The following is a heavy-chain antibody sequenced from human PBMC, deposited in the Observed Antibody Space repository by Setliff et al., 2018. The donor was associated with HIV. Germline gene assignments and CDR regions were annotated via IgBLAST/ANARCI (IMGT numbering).Heavy chain of an antibody. CDR3: ASRRGIEFYFDI. J-gene: IGHJ4*02. Sequence: SETLSLTCAIYGGSFGGHFWSWIRQPPGKGLEWIGEINRSGSANHNSSLKSRVTMSVGSSYNHFSLKLSSVTAADTGVYYCASRRGIEFYFDIWGQGTPVTVSS. CDR2: INRSGSA. CDR1: GGSFGGHF. V-gene: IGHV4-34*01. D-gene: IGHD3-10*01.